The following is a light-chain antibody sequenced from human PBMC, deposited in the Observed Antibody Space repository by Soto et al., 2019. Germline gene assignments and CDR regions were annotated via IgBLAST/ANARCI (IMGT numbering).Light chain of an antibody. CDR2: GAS. V-gene: IGKV3-20*01. J-gene: IGKJ1*01. CDR1: QSVSSSY. CDR3: QQHGSSPPT. Sequence: EIVVTQSPGTLSLSPGERATLSCRASQSVSSSYLAWYQQKPGQAPRLLIYGASSRATGIPDRFSGSGSGTDFTLTISRLEPEDFAVYYCQQHGSSPPTFGQGTKVDIK.